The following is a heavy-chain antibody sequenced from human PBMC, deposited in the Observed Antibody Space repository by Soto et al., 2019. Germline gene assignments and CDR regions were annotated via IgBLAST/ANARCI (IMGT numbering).Heavy chain of an antibody. D-gene: IGHD3-16*01. CDR2: IYTSGST. V-gene: IGHV4-4*07. CDR1: SGSISSYY. J-gene: IGHJ6*02. CDR3: ARDGKGVLGPDPYYYYGMDV. Sequence: SETLSLTCTVSSGSISSYYWSWIRQPAGKGLEWIGRIYTSGSTNYNPSLKSRVTMSVDTSKNQFSLKLSSVTAADTAVYYCARDGKGVLGPDPYYYYGMDVWGQGTTVTVS.